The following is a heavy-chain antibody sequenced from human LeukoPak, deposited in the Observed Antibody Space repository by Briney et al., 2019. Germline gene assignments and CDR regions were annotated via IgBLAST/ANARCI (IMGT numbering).Heavy chain of an antibody. CDR1: GFTFSSYG. CDR3: AKKGLLKVGYNWFDP. J-gene: IGHJ5*02. V-gene: IGHV3-30*02. Sequence: PGGSLRLSCAASGFTFSSYGMHWVRQAPGKGLEWVAFIRYDGSNKYYADSVKGRFTISRDNSKNTLYLQMNSLRAEDTAVYYCAKKGLLKVGYNWFDPWGQGTLVTVSS. CDR2: IRYDGSNK. D-gene: IGHD2-15*01.